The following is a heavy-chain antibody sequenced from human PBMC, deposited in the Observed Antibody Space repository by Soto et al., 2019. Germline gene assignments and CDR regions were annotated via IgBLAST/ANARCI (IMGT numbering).Heavy chain of an antibody. J-gene: IGHJ6*02. CDR1: GGSISSYY. CDR2: IYYSGST. D-gene: IGHD5-12*01. CDR3: AMLVATPWYYYYYVMDV. Sequence: KPSETLSLTCTVSGGSISSYYWSWIRQPPGKGLEWIGYIYYSGSTNYNPSLKSRVTISVDASTNQFSLKLSSVTAADTAVYYCAMLVATPWYYYYYVMDVWGEGT. V-gene: IGHV4-59*01.